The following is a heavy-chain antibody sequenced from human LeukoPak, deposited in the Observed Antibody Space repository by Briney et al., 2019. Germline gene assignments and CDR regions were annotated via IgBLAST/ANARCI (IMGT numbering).Heavy chain of an antibody. CDR1: GFTFSSYA. J-gene: IGHJ4*02. D-gene: IGHD3-9*01. CDR3: AKARGVRYFED. Sequence: GGSLRLSCAASGFTFSSYAMSWVRQAPGKGLEWVSDISGSGGGTDYADSVKGRFTISRDNSKNTLYLQMNSLRAEDTAVYYCAKARGVRYFEDWGQGTLVTVSS. V-gene: IGHV3-23*01. CDR2: ISGSGGGT.